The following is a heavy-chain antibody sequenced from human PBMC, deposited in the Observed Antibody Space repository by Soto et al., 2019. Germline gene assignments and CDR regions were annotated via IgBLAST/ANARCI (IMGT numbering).Heavy chain of an antibody. Sequence: SETLSLTCAGYGGSFSGYYWSWIRQPPGKGLEWIGEINHSGSTNYNPSLKSRVTISVDTSKNQFSLKLSSVTAADTAVYYCARWVTMVRGVITYYYYGMDVWGQGTTVTVSS. D-gene: IGHD3-10*01. CDR3: ARWVTMVRGVITYYYYGMDV. CDR2: INHSGST. J-gene: IGHJ6*02. CDR1: GGSFSGYY. V-gene: IGHV4-34*01.